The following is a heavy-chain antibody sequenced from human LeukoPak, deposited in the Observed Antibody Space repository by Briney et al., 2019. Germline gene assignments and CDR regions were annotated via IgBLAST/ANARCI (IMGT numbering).Heavy chain of an antibody. V-gene: IGHV4-4*09. D-gene: IGHD3-10*01. Sequence: SETLSLTCTVSGGSISTDYWNWIRQPPGEGLGWIGYIYPSGRSNYSPSLKSRVTISADTSKRQFSLKLTSVTAADTAVYYCASFYYGSGLAVDYWGQGILVTVSS. CDR1: GGSISTDY. J-gene: IGHJ4*02. CDR3: ASFYYGSGLAVDY. CDR2: IYPSGRS.